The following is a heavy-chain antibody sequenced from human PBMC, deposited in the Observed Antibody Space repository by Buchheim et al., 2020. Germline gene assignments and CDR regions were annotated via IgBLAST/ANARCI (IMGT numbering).Heavy chain of an antibody. Sequence: EVQLLESGGGLVQPGGSLRLSCAASGFTFSSYAMSWVRQAPGKGLEWVSAISGSGGSTYYADSVKGRVTISRDHSKNTLYLQMNSLRAEDTAVYYCAKASMYSSGWYGRDTDIDYWGQGTL. CDR1: GFTFSSYA. V-gene: IGHV3-23*01. CDR2: ISGSGGST. J-gene: IGHJ4*02. CDR3: AKASMYSSGWYGRDTDIDY. D-gene: IGHD6-19*01.